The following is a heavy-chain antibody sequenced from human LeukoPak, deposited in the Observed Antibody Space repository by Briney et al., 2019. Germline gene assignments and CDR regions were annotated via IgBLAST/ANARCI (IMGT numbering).Heavy chain of an antibody. V-gene: IGHV4-30-4*08. Sequence: PSQTLSLTCTVSGGSISSGDYYWSWIRQPPGKGLEWIGYIYYSGSTYYNPSLKSRVTISVDTSKNQFSLKLSSVTAADTAVYYCARVGSGSRFDAFDIWGQGTMVTVSS. CDR1: GGSISSGDYY. CDR3: ARVGSGSRFDAFDI. J-gene: IGHJ3*02. D-gene: IGHD1-26*01. CDR2: IYYSGST.